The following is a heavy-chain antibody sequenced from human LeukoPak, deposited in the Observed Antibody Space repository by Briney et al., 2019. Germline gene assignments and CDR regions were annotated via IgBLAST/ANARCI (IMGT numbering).Heavy chain of an antibody. CDR3: AREFDYGGHFDY. CDR1: GFTFSSHE. Sequence: GGSLRLSCTASGFTFSSHEMNCVRQAPGKGLEWVSYISGSGNTKYYADSVRGRFTISRDNAKNSLYLQMNSLRAEDTAVYHCAREFDYGGHFDYWGQGTLVTVSS. CDR2: ISGSGNTK. J-gene: IGHJ4*02. D-gene: IGHD4-23*01. V-gene: IGHV3-48*03.